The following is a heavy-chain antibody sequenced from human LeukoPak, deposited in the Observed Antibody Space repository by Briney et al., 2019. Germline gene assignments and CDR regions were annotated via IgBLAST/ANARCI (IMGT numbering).Heavy chain of an antibody. Sequence: SETLSLTCTVSGGSISSYYWSWIRQPPGKGLEWIGYIYYSGSTNYNPSLKSRVTISVDTSKNQFSLQLNSVTPEDTAVYYCARHDFWLPFDYWGQGTLVTVSS. J-gene: IGHJ4*02. CDR2: IYYSGST. CDR3: ARHDFWLPFDY. CDR1: GGSISSYY. V-gene: IGHV4-59*08. D-gene: IGHD3-3*01.